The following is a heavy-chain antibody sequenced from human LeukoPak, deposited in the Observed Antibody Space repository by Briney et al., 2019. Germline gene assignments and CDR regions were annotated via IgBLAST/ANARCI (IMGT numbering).Heavy chain of an antibody. D-gene: IGHD2-2*01. V-gene: IGHV3-7*03. CDR2: IKQHGSDK. Sequence: GGSLRLSCTASGFTFNIYWMSRVRQAPGQGLEWVANIKQHGSDKYSVDSVKGRFTISRDNAKNSVYLQMNSLRAEDTAVYYCAKERPIRMVVVPAAISDYWGQGTLVTVSS. CDR1: GFTFNIYW. J-gene: IGHJ4*02. CDR3: AKERPIRMVVVPAAISDY.